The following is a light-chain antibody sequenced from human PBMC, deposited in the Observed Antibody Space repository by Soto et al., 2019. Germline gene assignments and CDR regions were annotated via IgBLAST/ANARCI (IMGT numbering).Light chain of an antibody. CDR1: SSDVGSYNI. J-gene: IGLJ3*02. CDR3: CSYAGSSTWV. Sequence: QSALTQPASVSGSPGQSITISCTGTSSDVGSYNIVSWYQQNPGKAPKLMIYEGSKRPSGVSNRFSGSKSGNTASLTISGLQAEDEADYYCCSYAGSSTWVFGGGTKVTVL. V-gene: IGLV2-23*01. CDR2: EGS.